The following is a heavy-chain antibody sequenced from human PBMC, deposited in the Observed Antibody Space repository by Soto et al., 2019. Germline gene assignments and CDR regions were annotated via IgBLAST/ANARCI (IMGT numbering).Heavy chain of an antibody. CDR2: ISSSSSYI. CDR1: GFTFSSYS. J-gene: IGHJ2*01. Sequence: GGSLRLSCAASGFTFSSYSMNWVRQAPGKGLEWVSSISSSSSYIYYADSVKGRFTISRDNAKNSLYLQMNSLRAEDTAVYYCASFGRAVAGTFWYFDLWGRGTLVTVSS. CDR3: ASFGRAVAGTFWYFDL. V-gene: IGHV3-21*01. D-gene: IGHD6-19*01.